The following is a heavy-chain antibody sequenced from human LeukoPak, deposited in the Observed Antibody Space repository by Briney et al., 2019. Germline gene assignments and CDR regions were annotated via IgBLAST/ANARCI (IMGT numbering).Heavy chain of an antibody. CDR2: IYYSGST. CDR1: GGSISSYY. Sequence: SETLSLTCTVSGGSISSYYWSWIRQPPGEGLEWIGYIYYSGSTNYNASLKSRVTISVDTSKNQFSLKLSSVTAADTAVYYCARLLHCGPSWLAFDIWGQGTMVTVSS. CDR3: ARLLHCGPSWLAFDI. D-gene: IGHD3-22*01. J-gene: IGHJ3*02. V-gene: IGHV4-59*01.